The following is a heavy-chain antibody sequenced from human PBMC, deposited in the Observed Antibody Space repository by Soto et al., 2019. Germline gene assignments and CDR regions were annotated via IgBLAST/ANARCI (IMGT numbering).Heavy chain of an antibody. D-gene: IGHD2-21*02. CDR2: IIPIFGTA. V-gene: IGHV1-69*06. CDR3: ARAAGGNSHRAFDI. J-gene: IGHJ3*02. Sequence: ASVKVSCKASGGTFSSYAISWVRQAPGQGLEWMGGIIPIFGTANYAQKFQGRVTITADKSTSTAYMELSSLRSEDTAVYYCARAAGGNSHRAFDIWGQGTMVTVSS. CDR1: GGTFSSYA.